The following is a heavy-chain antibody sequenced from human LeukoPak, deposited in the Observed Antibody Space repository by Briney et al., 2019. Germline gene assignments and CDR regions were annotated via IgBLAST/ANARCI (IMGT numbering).Heavy chain of an antibody. D-gene: IGHD3-16*02. V-gene: IGHV4-31*02. CDR1: GFTFSSYA. J-gene: IGHJ4*02. CDR2: IYYSGST. Sequence: LRLSCAASGFTFSSYAISWIRQHPGKGLEWIGFIYYSGSTYYNPSLKSRVTFSVDTSKNQFSLKLSSVNAADTAVYYCASAVYDYIWGSYRFDYWGQGTLVTVSS. CDR3: ASAVYDYIWGSYRFDY.